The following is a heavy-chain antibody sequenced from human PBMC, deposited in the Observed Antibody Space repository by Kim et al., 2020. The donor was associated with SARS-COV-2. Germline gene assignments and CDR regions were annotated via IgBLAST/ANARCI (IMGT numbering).Heavy chain of an antibody. D-gene: IGHD3-3*01. CDR2: ISGSGGST. Sequence: GGSLRLSCAASGFTFSSYAMSWVRQAPGKGLEWVSAISGSGGSTYYADSVKGRFTISRDNSKNTLYLQMNSLRAEDTAVYYCAKDSIHVSGWGGYFCFDYWGQGTLVTVSS. CDR1: GFTFSSYA. J-gene: IGHJ4*02. V-gene: IGHV3-23*01. CDR3: AKDSIHVSGWGGYFCFDY.